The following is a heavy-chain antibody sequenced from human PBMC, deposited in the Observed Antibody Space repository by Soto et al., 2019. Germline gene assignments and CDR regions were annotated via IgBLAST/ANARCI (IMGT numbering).Heavy chain of an antibody. J-gene: IGHJ6*02. Sequence: VASVEVSCEASGYTFTSYGISWVRQAPGQGLEWMGWISAYNGNTNYAQKLQGRVTITADKSTSTAYMELSSLRSEDTAVYYCARDLGGSYYYYYGMDVWGQGTTVTVSS. CDR3: ARDLGGSYYYYYGMDV. CDR2: ISAYNGNT. CDR1: GYTFTSYG. D-gene: IGHD1-26*01. V-gene: IGHV1-18*01.